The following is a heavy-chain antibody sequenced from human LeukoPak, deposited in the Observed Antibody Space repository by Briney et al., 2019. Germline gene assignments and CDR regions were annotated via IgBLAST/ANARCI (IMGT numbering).Heavy chain of an antibody. CDR2: INPNSGGT. J-gene: IGHJ3*01. Sequence: ASVKVSCKASGYTFTGYYMHWVRQAPGQGLEWMGWINPNSGGTNYAQKFQGRVTMTRDTSISTAYMELSSLISDDTAVYYCATHLPHYCDSSDCYVYVWGQGTKVTVSS. CDR1: GYTFTGYY. D-gene: IGHD3-22*01. V-gene: IGHV1-2*02. CDR3: ATHLPHYCDSSDCYVYV.